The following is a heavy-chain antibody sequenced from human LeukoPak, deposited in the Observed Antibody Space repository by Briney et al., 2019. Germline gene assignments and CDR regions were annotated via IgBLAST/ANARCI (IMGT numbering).Heavy chain of an antibody. CDR2: INPNSGGT. Sequence: ASVKVSCKASGYTFTGYYMHWVRQAPGQGLEWMGWINPNSGGTNYAQKFQGRVTMTRDTSISTAYMELSRLTSDDTAVYYCAKGWGAITVAGTTDYWGQGTLVTVSS. D-gene: IGHD6-19*01. CDR1: GYTFTGYY. CDR3: AKGWGAITVAGTTDY. J-gene: IGHJ4*02. V-gene: IGHV1-2*02.